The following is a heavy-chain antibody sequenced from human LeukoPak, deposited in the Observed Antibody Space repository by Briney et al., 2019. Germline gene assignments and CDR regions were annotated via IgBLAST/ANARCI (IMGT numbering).Heavy chain of an antibody. CDR3: VPQRQWELLDY. D-gene: IGHD1-26*01. V-gene: IGHV3-30*02. CDR2: IRYDGGNK. J-gene: IGHJ4*02. CDR1: GFTFSSYG. Sequence: GGSLRLSCAASGFTFSSYGMHWVRQAPGKGLEWVTFIRYDGGNKYYADSVKGRFTISRDNSKNTLYLQMNSLRAEDTAVYYCVPQRQWELLDYWGQGTLVTVSS.